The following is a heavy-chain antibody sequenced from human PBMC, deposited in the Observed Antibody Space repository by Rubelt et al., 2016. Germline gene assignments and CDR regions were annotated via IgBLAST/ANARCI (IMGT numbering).Heavy chain of an antibody. D-gene: IGHD1-26*01. CDR3: ARFGSEGWFDP. J-gene: IGHJ5*02. V-gene: IGHV4-31*02. Sequence: WSWIRQHPGKGLEWIGYIYYSGSTYYNPSLKSRVTISVDTSKNQFSLKLSSVTAADTAVYYCARFGSEGWFDPWGQGTLVTVSS. CDR2: IYYSGST.